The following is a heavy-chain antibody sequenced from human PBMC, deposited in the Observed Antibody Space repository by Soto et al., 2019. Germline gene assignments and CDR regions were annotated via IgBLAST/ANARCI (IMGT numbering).Heavy chain of an antibody. CDR2: VYYSGKT. CDR3: ARIVFSGANWFDP. J-gene: IGHJ5*02. CDR1: GGSISSSRDY. Sequence: QLQLQESGPGLVKPSETLSLICSVSGGSISSSRDYWGWIRQPPGKGLEWIGSVYYSGKTYYNASLKSRVTRSVDTSKNQFSLKLSSVTAADTAVYFCARIVFSGANWFDPWGQGTLVTASS. V-gene: IGHV4-39*01. D-gene: IGHD1-26*01.